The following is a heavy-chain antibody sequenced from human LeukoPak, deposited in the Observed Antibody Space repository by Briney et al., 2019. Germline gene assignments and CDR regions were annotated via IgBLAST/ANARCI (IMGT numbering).Heavy chain of an antibody. Sequence: GGSLRLSCVASGFIFGNNGMSWLRQAPEKGLEWVAQIERDGSEEHYVDSVKGRFTISRDNAKNSVFLQMNSLRVEDTAVYYCARDLVGGSDHWGQGTLVTVSS. CDR3: ARDLVGGSDH. J-gene: IGHJ4*02. D-gene: IGHD3-16*01. CDR2: IERDGSEE. CDR1: GFIFGNNG. V-gene: IGHV3-7*01.